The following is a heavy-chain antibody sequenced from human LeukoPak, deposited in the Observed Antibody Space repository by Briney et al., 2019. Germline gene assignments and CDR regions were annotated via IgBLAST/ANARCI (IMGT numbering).Heavy chain of an antibody. CDR3: ARAKNGELYAFDI. CDR2: ISGSGGDT. Sequence: GGSLRLSCAASGFTFSSYAMSWVRQAPGKGLEWVSAISGSGGDTSYADSVKGRFTISRENAKNSLYLQMNSLRAGDTAVYYCARAKNGELYAFDIWGQGTMVTVSS. D-gene: IGHD3-10*01. V-gene: IGHV3-23*01. J-gene: IGHJ3*02. CDR1: GFTFSSYA.